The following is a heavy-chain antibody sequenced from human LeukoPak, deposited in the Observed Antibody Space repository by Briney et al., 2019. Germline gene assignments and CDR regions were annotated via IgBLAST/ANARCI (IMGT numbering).Heavy chain of an antibody. CDR2: INPNSGGT. Sequence: GASVKVSCKASGYTFTGYYMHWVRQAPGQGLEWMGWINPNSGGTNYAQKFQGRVTMTRDTSISTAYMELSGLRSDDTAVYYCARDPWFGEGPLYYFDYWGQGTLVTVSS. CDR3: ARDPWFGEGPLYYFDY. D-gene: IGHD3-10*01. J-gene: IGHJ4*02. V-gene: IGHV1-2*02. CDR1: GYTFTGYY.